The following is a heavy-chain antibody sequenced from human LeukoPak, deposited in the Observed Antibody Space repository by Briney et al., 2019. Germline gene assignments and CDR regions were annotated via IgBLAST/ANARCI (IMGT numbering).Heavy chain of an antibody. V-gene: IGHV3-49*03. D-gene: IGHD2-2*01. CDR3: TRECSTSCYWADYYYGMDV. CDR1: GFTFGDYA. J-gene: IGHJ6*02. Sequence: GGSLRLSCTASGFTFGDYAMSWFRQAPGKGLEWVGFIRSKAYGGTTEYAASVKGRFTISRDDSKSIAYLQMNSLKTEDTAVYYCTRECSTSCYWADYYYGMDVWGQGTTVTVSS. CDR2: IRSKAYGGTT.